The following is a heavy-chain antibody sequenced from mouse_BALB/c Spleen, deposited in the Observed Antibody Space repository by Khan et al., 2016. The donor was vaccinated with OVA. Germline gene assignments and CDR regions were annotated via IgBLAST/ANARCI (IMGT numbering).Heavy chain of an antibody. CDR1: GYTFTSYY. J-gene: IGHJ3*01. D-gene: IGHD2-1*01. CDR3: TRSGYGTFAY. V-gene: IGHV1S81*02. Sequence: QVQLQQSGAELVKPGASVRLSCKASGYTFTSYYLYWVKQRPGHGLEWIVDINPSTGGTNFNEKFKSKATLTVDKSSSTAYMQLSSLTSEDSAVYYCTRSGYGTFAYWGQGTLVTVS. CDR2: INPSTGGT.